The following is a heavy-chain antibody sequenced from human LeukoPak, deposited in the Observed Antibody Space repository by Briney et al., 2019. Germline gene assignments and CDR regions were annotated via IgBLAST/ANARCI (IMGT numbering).Heavy chain of an antibody. CDR1: GGSFSGYY. V-gene: IGHV4-34*01. D-gene: IGHD6-19*01. Sequence: SETLSLTCAVYGGSFSGYYWSWIRQPPGKGLEWIGEINHSGSTNYNPSLKSRVTISVDTSKNQFSLKLSSVTAADTAVYYCARRLRLSGWYRGQLGAFDIWGQGTMVTVSS. CDR2: INHSGST. CDR3: ARRLRLSGWYRGQLGAFDI. J-gene: IGHJ3*02.